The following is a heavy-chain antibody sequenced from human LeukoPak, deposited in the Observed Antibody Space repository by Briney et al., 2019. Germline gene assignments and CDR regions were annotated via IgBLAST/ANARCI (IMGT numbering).Heavy chain of an antibody. Sequence: SETLSLTCTVSGGSISSYYWSWIRQPAGKGLEWIGRIYHSGRTFYNPSLKSRVTISVDTSKNQFSLKLSSVTAADTAVYYCARAREDDYGGHFDYWGQGTLVTVSS. D-gene: IGHD4-23*01. CDR2: IYHSGRT. J-gene: IGHJ4*02. CDR1: GGSISSYY. V-gene: IGHV4-4*07. CDR3: ARAREDDYGGHFDY.